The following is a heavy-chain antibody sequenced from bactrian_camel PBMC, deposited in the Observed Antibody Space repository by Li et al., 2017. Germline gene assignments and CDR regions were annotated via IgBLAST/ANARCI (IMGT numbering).Heavy chain of an antibody. CDR2: INAVDRT. CDR1: GFNFVTGRYC. J-gene: IGHJ4*01. Sequence: HVQLVESGGGSVNEGESLRVSCVASGFNFVTGRYCMAWFRQAPGKEREGVAGINAVDRTIYADSVKGRFTISRDNAKKLVYLQMNSLKSDDTALYYCARGMDGFDSWGQGTQVTV. D-gene: IGHD3*01. V-gene: IGHV3S53*01. CDR3: ARGMDGFDS.